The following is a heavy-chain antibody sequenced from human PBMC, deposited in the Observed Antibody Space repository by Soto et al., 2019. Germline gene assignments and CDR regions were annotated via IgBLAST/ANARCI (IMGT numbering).Heavy chain of an antibody. CDR1: GYTFTSYD. V-gene: IGHV1-8*01. D-gene: IGHD7-27*01. CDR3: ARAGVSSPRTGDKYYYYYYYMDV. J-gene: IGHJ6*03. Sequence: ASVKVSCKASGYTFTSYDINWVRQATGQGLEWMGWMNPNSGNTGYAQKFQGRVTMTRNTSISTAYMELSSLRSEDTAVYYCARAGVSSPRTGDKYYYYYYYMDVWGKGTTVTVSS. CDR2: MNPNSGNT.